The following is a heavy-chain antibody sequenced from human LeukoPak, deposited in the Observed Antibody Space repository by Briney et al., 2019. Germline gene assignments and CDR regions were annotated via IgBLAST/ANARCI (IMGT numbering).Heavy chain of an antibody. D-gene: IGHD5-24*01. CDR2: ISGSGGST. CDR3: AKDPEKMAAEFDY. CDR1: GFTFSSYA. V-gene: IGHV3-23*01. Sequence: QPGRSLLLSCAASGFTFSSYAMSWVRQAPGKGLEWVSAISGSGGSTYYADSVKGRFTISRDNSKNTLYLQMNSLRAEDTAVYYCAKDPEKMAAEFDYWGQGTLVTVSS. J-gene: IGHJ4*02.